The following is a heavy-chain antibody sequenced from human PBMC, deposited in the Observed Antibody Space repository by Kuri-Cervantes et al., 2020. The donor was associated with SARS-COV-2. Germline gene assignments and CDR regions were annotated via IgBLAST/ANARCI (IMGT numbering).Heavy chain of an antibody. CDR3: AGDFWSGYYMSYYFDY. CDR1: GYTFTTYG. CDR2: ISASNGNT. Sequence: ASVKVSCKASGYTFTTYGISWVRQAPGQGLEWMGWISASNGNTNYAQSLQGRVTITTYSSTSTAYLELRNLRSADTAVYYCAGDFWSGYYMSYYFDYWGQGTLVTVSS. D-gene: IGHD3-3*01. J-gene: IGHJ4*02. V-gene: IGHV1-18*01.